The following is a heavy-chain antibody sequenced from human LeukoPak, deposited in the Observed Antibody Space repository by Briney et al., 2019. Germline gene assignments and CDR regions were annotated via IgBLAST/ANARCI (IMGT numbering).Heavy chain of an antibody. CDR3: ARGRYDYVWGSRSLDY. J-gene: IGHJ4*02. CDR1: GGSISSGSYY. Sequence: SETLSLTCTVSGGSISSGSYYWSWIRQPPGKGLEWIGSIYYSGSTYYNPSLKSRVTISVDTSKNQFSLKLSSVTAADTAVYYCARGRYDYVWGSRSLDYWGQGTLVTVSS. CDR2: IYYSGST. V-gene: IGHV4-39*07. D-gene: IGHD3-16*01.